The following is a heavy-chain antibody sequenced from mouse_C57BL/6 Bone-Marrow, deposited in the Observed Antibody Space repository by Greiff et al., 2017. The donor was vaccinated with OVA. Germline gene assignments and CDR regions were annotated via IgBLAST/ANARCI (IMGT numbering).Heavy chain of an antibody. CDR2: INPNNGGT. D-gene: IGHD1-1*01. CDR3: ARRRDYYGSSSFGY. Sequence: EVQLQQSGPELVKPGASVKMSCKASGYTFTDYNMHWVKQSHGKSLEWIGYINPNNGGTSYNQKFKGKATLTANKSSSTAYMELRSLTSEDSSVYYCARRRDYYGSSSFGYWGQGTTLTVSS. CDR1: GYTFTDYN. V-gene: IGHV1-22*01. J-gene: IGHJ2*01.